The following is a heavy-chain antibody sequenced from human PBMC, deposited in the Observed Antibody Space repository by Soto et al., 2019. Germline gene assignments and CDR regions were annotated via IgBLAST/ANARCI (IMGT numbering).Heavy chain of an antibody. V-gene: IGHV3-66*01. CDR3: ARDRRNYYDIFTGYYPEYYFDY. D-gene: IGHD3-9*01. CDR2: IYSGGST. Sequence: GGSLRLSCAASGFTVSSDYMSWVRQAPGKGLEWVSVIYSGGSTYYADSVKGRFTISRDNSKNTLYLQMNSLRAEDTAVYYCARDRRNYYDIFTGYYPEYYFDYWGQRPL. CDR1: GFTVSSDY. J-gene: IGHJ4*02.